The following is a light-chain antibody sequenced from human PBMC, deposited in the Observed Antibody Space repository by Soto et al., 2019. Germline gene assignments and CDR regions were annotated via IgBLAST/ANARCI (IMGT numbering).Light chain of an antibody. CDR3: QQFNSF. CDR2: DAS. CDR1: QGISSA. V-gene: IGKV1-13*02. J-gene: IGKJ5*01. Sequence: TQSPATLSVSPGERATLSCRASQGISSALAWYQQKPGKAPKLLIYDASSLESGVPSRFSGSGSGTDFTLTISSLQPEDFATYYCQQFNSFFGQGTRLEIK.